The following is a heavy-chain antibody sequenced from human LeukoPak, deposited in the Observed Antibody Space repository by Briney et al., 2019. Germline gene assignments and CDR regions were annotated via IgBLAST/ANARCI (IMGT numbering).Heavy chain of an antibody. CDR2: IWYDGSNK. V-gene: IGHV3-30*02. CDR1: GFTFRSYG. Sequence: PGGSLRLSCAASGFTFRSYGMHWVRQAPGKGLEWVAVIWYDGSNKYYADSVKGRFTISRDNSKNTLFLQMNNLRVEDTAVYYCAKDRGSNWYHDAFDIWGHGTMVSVSS. CDR3: AKDRGSNWYHDAFDI. J-gene: IGHJ3*02. D-gene: IGHD6-13*01.